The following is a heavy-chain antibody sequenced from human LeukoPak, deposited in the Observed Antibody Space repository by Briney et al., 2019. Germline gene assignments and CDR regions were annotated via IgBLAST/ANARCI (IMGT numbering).Heavy chain of an antibody. CDR2: ISSSGSTI. Sequence: GGSLRLSCAASGFTFSSYEMNWVCQAPGKGLEWVSYISSSGSTIYYADSVKGRFTISRDNAKNSLYLQMNSLRAEDTAVYYCARDVSDSSGCNDYWGQGTLVTVSS. J-gene: IGHJ4*02. V-gene: IGHV3-48*03. CDR3: ARDVSDSSGCNDY. D-gene: IGHD3-22*01. CDR1: GFTFSSYE.